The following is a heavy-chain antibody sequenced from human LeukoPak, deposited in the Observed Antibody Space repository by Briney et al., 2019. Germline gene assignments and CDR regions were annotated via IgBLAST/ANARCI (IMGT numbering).Heavy chain of an antibody. D-gene: IGHD3-3*01. Sequence: SETLSLTCTVSGGSISSGSCYWSWIRQPAGKGLEWIGRIYTSGSTNYNPSLKSRVTISVDTSKNQFSLKLSSVTAADTAVYYCARAGLDFWSGYVDYYYYMDVWGKGTTVTVSS. CDR3: ARAGLDFWSGYVDYYYYMDV. CDR1: GGSISSGSCY. V-gene: IGHV4-61*02. J-gene: IGHJ6*03. CDR2: IYTSGST.